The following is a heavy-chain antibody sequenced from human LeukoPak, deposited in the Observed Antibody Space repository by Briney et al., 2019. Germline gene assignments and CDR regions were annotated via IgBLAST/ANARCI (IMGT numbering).Heavy chain of an antibody. CDR3: ARNREGRGCNDC. D-gene: IGHD1-1*01. CDR1: GFSFSSYV. Sequence: GGSLRLSCVASGFSFSSYVMRWVRQAPGKGLEWVSSIDAGHTTYYAASVKGRFTISRDNSENTIYLQLSSLRAGDTAVYYCARNREGRGCNDCWGQGTLVTVSS. J-gene: IGHJ4*02. V-gene: IGHV3-23*01. CDR2: IDAGHTT.